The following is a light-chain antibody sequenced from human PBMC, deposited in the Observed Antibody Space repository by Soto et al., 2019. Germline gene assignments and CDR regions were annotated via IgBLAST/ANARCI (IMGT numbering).Light chain of an antibody. CDR1: QSLSSSY. V-gene: IGKV3-20*01. J-gene: IGKJ4*01. CDR3: QQYGSSPLT. Sequence: EIVLTQSPGTLSLSPGERATLSCRASQSLSSSYLAWYQQKPGQAPRLLIYDASSRATGIPDRFSGSGSGTDFTLSMSRVEPEDYAVYYCQQYGSSPLTCGGGTKVEIK. CDR2: DAS.